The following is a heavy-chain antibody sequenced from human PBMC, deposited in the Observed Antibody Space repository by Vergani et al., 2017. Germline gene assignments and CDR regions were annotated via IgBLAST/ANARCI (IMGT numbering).Heavy chain of an antibody. CDR3: ANSYCSSLSCYAFYGMEV. D-gene: IGHD2-2*01. Sequence: QVQLVESGGGVVQPGGSLRLSCAASGFSFSTYGMHWVRQAPGRGLEGVAFLRYEGSNEYYGDAVKGRFIISRDNSKNMLSLEMHSLRPEDTAVYYCANSYCSSLSCYAFYGMEVWGQGTTVTVSS. J-gene: IGHJ6*02. V-gene: IGHV3-30*02. CDR1: GFSFSTYG. CDR2: LRYEGSNE.